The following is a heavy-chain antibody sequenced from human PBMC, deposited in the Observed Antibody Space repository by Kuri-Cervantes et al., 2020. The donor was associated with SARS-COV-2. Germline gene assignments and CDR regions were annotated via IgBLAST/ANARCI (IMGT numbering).Heavy chain of an antibody. V-gene: IGHV1-8*01. CDR1: GYTFTSYD. Sequence: ASVKVSCKASGYTFTSYDINWVRQATGQGLEWMGWMNPNSGNTGYAQKFQGRVTMTRNTSISTAYMELSSLRSDDTAVYYCARAGSKWLSGAFDIWGQGTMVTVSS. J-gene: IGHJ3*02. D-gene: IGHD3-22*01. CDR3: ARAGSKWLSGAFDI. CDR2: MNPNSGNT.